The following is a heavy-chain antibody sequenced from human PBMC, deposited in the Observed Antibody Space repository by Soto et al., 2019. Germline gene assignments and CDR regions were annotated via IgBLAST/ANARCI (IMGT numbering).Heavy chain of an antibody. J-gene: IGHJ4*02. CDR3: AKDPGYYYDSSGSPRYFDY. V-gene: IGHV3-23*01. CDR1: GFTFSCYA. D-gene: IGHD3-22*01. Sequence: GGSLRLSCAAAGFTFSCYAMSLVRPAPGKGLEWVSAISGSGGSTYYADSVKGRFTISRDNSKNTLYLQMNSLRAEDTAVYYCAKDPGYYYDSSGSPRYFDYWGQGTLVTVSS. CDR2: ISGSGGST.